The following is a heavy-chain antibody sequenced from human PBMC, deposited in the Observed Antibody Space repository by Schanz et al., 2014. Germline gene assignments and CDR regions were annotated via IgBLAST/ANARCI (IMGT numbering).Heavy chain of an antibody. CDR3: AKTLFPGGTQTFGN. V-gene: IGHV3-23*04. CDR2: ISGSGGST. D-gene: IGHD2-8*02. Sequence: VQLVESGGGLVPPGGSLRLSCAASEFTFSTDAMSWVRQAPGKGLEWVSAISGSGGSTYYADSVKGRFTISRDNAKNSLFLQMNSLRAEDTAVYYCAKTLFPGGTQTFGNWGRGTLVTVSS. CDR1: EFTFSTDA. J-gene: IGHJ4*02.